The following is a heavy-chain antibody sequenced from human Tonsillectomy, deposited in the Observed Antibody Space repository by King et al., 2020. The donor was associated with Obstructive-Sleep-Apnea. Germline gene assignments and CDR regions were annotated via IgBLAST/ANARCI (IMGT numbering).Heavy chain of an antibody. CDR1: GYTFTSHG. D-gene: IGHD3-3*01. Sequence: VQLVESGAEVKKPGASVKVSCKASGYTFTSHGISWVRQAPGQGLEWMGWISAYNGNTNYAQKVQGRVTMTTDTSTSTAYMDLRSLRSDDTAVFYCARVKYYDFWSGYSNYYYYAMDVWGQGTTVTVSS. CDR2: ISAYNGNT. J-gene: IGHJ6*02. CDR3: ARVKYYDFWSGYSNYYYYAMDV. V-gene: IGHV1-18*04.